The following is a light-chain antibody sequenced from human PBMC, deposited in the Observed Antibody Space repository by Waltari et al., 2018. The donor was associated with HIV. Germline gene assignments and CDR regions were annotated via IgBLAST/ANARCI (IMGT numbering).Light chain of an antibody. V-gene: IGKV1-39*01. CDR3: QQTYCAPFT. CDR2: AAS. J-gene: IGKJ3*01. Sequence: DIQMTQSPSSLSLSVGDRITLTCRASQNICSYLSWYQKKPRQAPRLLMCAASRLKGGGPTRFSGSGAGADFTLTISSLQADDVGNYYCQQTYCAPFTFGHGTKVDIK. CDR1: QNICSY.